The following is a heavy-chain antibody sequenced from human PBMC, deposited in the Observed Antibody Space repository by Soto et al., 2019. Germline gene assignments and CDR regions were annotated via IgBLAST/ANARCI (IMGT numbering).Heavy chain of an antibody. CDR3: AKDLGYSGYGVFDY. J-gene: IGHJ4*02. Sequence: PGASLRLSCETSGFTFHNYYIHWVRQAPGKGLEWVSVISYDGSNKYYTDSVKGRFTISRDNSKNALYLQMNSLRAEDTAVYYCAKDLGYSGYGVFDYWGQGT. CDR1: GFTFHNYY. D-gene: IGHD5-12*01. V-gene: IGHV3-30*18. CDR2: ISYDGSNK.